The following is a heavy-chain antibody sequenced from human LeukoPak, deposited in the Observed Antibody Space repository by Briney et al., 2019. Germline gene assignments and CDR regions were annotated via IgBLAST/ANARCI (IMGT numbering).Heavy chain of an antibody. Sequence: SGGSLRLSCAASGFTFDDYGMSWVRQAPGKGLEWVSGINWNGGSTGYADSVKGRFTISRDNAKNSLYLQMNSLRAEDTAVYYCARGDGYNYHFDYWGQGALVTVSS. J-gene: IGHJ4*02. D-gene: IGHD5-24*01. V-gene: IGHV3-20*04. CDR2: INWNGGST. CDR1: GFTFDDYG. CDR3: ARGDGYNYHFDY.